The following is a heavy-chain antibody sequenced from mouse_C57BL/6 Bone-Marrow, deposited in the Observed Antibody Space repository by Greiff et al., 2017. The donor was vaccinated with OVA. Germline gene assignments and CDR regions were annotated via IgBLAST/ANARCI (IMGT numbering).Heavy chain of an antibody. J-gene: IGHJ3*01. CDR1: GFSLTSYG. CDR3: ARVYYGSSPLAY. CDR2: IWSGGST. Sequence: QVQLKESGPGLVQPSQSLSITCTVSGFSLTSYGVHWVRQSPGKGLEWLGVIWSGGSTDYNAAFISRLSISKDNSKTEVFFKMNSLQADDTAIYYCARVYYGSSPLAYWGQGTLVTVSA. V-gene: IGHV2-2*01. D-gene: IGHD1-1*01.